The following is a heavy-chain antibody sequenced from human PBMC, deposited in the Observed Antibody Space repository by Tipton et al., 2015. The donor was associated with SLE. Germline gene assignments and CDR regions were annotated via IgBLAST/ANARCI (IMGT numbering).Heavy chain of an antibody. V-gene: IGHV1-46*01. J-gene: IGHJ4*02. Sequence: QSGPEVKKPGASVKVSCKASGYTFTSYYMHWVRQAPGQGLEWMGIINPSGGSTSYTQKFQGRVTMTRDTSTSTVYMELSSLRSEDTAVYYCARVRQQLAPFDYWGQGTLVTVSS. CDR2: INPSGGST. CDR1: GYTFTSYY. CDR3: ARVRQQLAPFDY. D-gene: IGHD6-13*01.